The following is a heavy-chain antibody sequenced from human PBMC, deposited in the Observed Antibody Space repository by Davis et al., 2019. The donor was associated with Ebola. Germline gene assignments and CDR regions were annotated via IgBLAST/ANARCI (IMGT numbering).Heavy chain of an antibody. V-gene: IGHV3-30-3*01. D-gene: IGHD4-17*01. CDR1: GFTFSSYA. CDR3: TTYYINTVTTRYYYYYGMDV. CDR2: ISYDGSNK. J-gene: IGHJ6*02. Sequence: AGSLRLSCAASGFTFSSYAMHWVRQAPGKGLEWVAVISYDGSNKYYADSVKGRFTISRDNSKNTLYLQMNSLKTEDTAVYYCTTYYINTVTTRYYYYYGMDVWGQGTTVTVSS.